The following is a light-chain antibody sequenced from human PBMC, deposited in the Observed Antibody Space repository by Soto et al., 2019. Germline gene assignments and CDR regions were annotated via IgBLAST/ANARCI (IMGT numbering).Light chain of an antibody. Sequence: EIVLTQSPGTLSLTPHERATLSCRASQSVSSIHLAWYQHKPGQAPRLLIYAASSRATGSPDRFSGGGSGTDFTLTISRLEPEDFAVYYCQQYGVFPITFGHGTRLETK. CDR3: QQYGVFPIT. J-gene: IGKJ5*01. CDR2: AAS. V-gene: IGKV3-20*01. CDR1: QSVSSIH.